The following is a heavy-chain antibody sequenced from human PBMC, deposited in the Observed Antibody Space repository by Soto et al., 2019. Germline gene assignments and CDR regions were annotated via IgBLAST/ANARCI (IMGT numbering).Heavy chain of an antibody. CDR1: GFIFSSYI. J-gene: IGHJ4*02. D-gene: IGHD3-3*01. CDR3: AKADPIGSGGRGLFDD. Sequence: EVQLLESGGGLIQPGGSLRLSCAASGFIFSSYIMTWVRQAPGKGLECVSGMSGSGDSIYYANSVKGRFTISRDNSKNMEYLQMNSLRAEGTAVDYCAKADPIGSGGRGLFDDWGQGTLVIVSS. V-gene: IGHV3-23*01. CDR2: MSGSGDSI.